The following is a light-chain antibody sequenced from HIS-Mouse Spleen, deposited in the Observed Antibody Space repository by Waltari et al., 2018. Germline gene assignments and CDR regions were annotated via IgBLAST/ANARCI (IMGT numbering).Light chain of an antibody. CDR2: EDN. Sequence: NFMLTQPHPVSESPGKTVTISCTGSSGSIASNYVQWYQQRPGSAPTPVIYEDNQRPSGVPDRFSRSIDSSSNSASLTISGLKTEDEADYYCQSYDSSNSWVFGGGTKLTVL. J-gene: IGLJ3*02. CDR3: QSYDSSNSWV. CDR1: SGSIASNY. V-gene: IGLV6-57*02.